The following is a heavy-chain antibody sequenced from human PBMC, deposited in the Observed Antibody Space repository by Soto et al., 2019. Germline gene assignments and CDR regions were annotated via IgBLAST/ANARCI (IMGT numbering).Heavy chain of an antibody. Sequence: QVQLVESGGGVVQPGRSLRLSCAASGFTFSSYGMHWVRQAPGKGLEWVAVISYDGSNKYYADSVKGRFTISRDNSKNTLYLQMNSLRAEDTAVYYCAKEDSIPLWQYYYYGMDVWGKGTTVTVSS. CDR1: GFTFSSYG. J-gene: IGHJ6*04. CDR3: AKEDSIPLWQYYYYGMDV. CDR2: ISYDGSNK. D-gene: IGHD3-3*02. V-gene: IGHV3-30*18.